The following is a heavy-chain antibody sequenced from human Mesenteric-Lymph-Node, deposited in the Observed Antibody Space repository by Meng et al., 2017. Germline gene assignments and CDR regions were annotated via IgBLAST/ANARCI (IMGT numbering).Heavy chain of an antibody. CDR1: GGSISSSFY. V-gene: IGHV4-4*02. CDR3: VRHGGKYFDS. Sequence: VQLQDSGPGLVGPSGTLSLTCTVSGGSISSSFYWSWVRQSPGKGLEWIGQIYLAGSPNYNPSLESRVTISVDKSKNQFSLRLTSVTAADTAIFYCVRHGGKYFDSWGQGTLVTVSS. D-gene: IGHD2-15*01. CDR2: IYLAGSP. J-gene: IGHJ4*02.